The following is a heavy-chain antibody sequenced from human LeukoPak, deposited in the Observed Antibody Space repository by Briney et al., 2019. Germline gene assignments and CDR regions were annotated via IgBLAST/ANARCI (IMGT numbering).Heavy chain of an antibody. V-gene: IGHV3-30*01. D-gene: IGHD3-10*01. CDR2: ISKNGGNT. J-gene: IGHJ4*02. Sequence: QPGGSLRPSCAAPGLTFSNNAMDWVGRAPGKGQGWGAVISKNGGNTYYADSVKGRFTISRDNSKNTLYLQLNSLRAEDTSVYYCARDSTYYYASGSSGPHYFDSWGQGTLVTVSS. CDR3: ARDSTYYYASGSSGPHYFDS. CDR1: GLTFSNNA.